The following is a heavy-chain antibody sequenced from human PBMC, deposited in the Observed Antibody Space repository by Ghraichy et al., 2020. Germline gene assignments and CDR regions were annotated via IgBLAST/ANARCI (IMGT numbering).Heavy chain of an antibody. CDR2: ISARTGNT. D-gene: IGHD6-13*01. Sequence: ASVKVSCKASGYTFTSYGINWVRQAPGQGLEWMGWISARTGNTNYEQKVQGRVTMTTDISTSTVYMELRSLRSDDTAVYYCARDAEIAAAGGGFDIWGQGTMVTVSS. CDR3: ARDAEIAAAGGGFDI. J-gene: IGHJ3*02. V-gene: IGHV1-18*01. CDR1: GYTFTSYG.